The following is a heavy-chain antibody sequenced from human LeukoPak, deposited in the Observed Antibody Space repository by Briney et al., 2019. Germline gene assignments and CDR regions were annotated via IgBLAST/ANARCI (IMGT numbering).Heavy chain of an antibody. V-gene: IGHV1-2*02. CDR3: ARPKAAAGTIGAFDI. Sequence: GASVKVSCKASGYAFTGYYMHWVRQAPGQGLEWMGWINPNTGGTNYAQKFQGRVTMTRDTSNNTAHIELSSLTSDDTAVYYCARPKAAAGTIGAFDIWGQGTVVTVSS. D-gene: IGHD6-13*01. J-gene: IGHJ3*02. CDR2: INPNTGGT. CDR1: GYAFTGYY.